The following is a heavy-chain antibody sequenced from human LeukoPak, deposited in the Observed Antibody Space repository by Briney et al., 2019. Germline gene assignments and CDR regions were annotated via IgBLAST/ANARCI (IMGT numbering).Heavy chain of an antibody. Sequence: GGSLRLSCAASGFAFSTYAISWVRQVPGKGLEWVSAISGSGGSTYYADSVKGRFTISRDNSKNTLCLLMNSLRAEDTAVYYCAKGLSGSGWPRPVDYWGQGTLVTVSS. CDR2: ISGSGGST. V-gene: IGHV3-23*01. CDR3: AKGLSGSGWPRPVDY. CDR1: GFAFSTYA. J-gene: IGHJ4*02. D-gene: IGHD6-19*01.